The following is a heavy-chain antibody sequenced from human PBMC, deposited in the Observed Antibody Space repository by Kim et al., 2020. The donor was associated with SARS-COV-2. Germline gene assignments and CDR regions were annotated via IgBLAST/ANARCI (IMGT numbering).Heavy chain of an antibody. CDR2: FSFLGTF. Sequence: SETLSLTCTVSGGSISSSYYYWGWIRQPPGKGLTWLGSFSFLGTFSSPPSLPRLITQSVDTSENQFSLRLTSVTAADTAVYYCARSYYDILTGHNWFDP. J-gene: IGHJ5*02. CDR3: ARSYYDILTGHNWFDP. V-gene: IGHV4-39*01. D-gene: IGHD3-9*01. CDR1: GGSISSSYYY.